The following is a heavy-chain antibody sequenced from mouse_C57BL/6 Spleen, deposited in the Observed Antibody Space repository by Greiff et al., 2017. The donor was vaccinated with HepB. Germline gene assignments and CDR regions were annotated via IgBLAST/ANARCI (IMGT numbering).Heavy chain of an antibody. V-gene: IGHV1-69*01. Sequence: QVQLKQPGAELVMPGASVKLSCKASGYTFTSYWMHWVKQRPGQGLEWIGEIDPSDSYTNYNQKFKGKSTLTVDKSSSTAYMQLSSLTSEDSAVYYCARQYYGSSWGYFDVWGTGTTVTVSS. CDR1: GYTFTSYW. CDR3: ARQYYGSSWGYFDV. CDR2: IDPSDSYT. J-gene: IGHJ1*03. D-gene: IGHD1-1*01.